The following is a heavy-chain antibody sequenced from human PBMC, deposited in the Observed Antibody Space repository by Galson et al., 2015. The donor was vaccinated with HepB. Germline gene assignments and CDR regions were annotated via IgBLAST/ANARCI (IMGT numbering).Heavy chain of an antibody. V-gene: IGHV3-23*01. CDR1: GFTFSSYA. J-gene: IGHJ4*02. Sequence: SLRLSCAASGFTFSSYAMSWVRQAPGKGLEWVSAISGSGGSTYYADSVKGRFTISRDNSKNTLYLQMNSLRAEDTAVYYCAKPLYDILTGYYIPYDYWGQGTLVTVSS. D-gene: IGHD3-9*01. CDR3: AKPLYDILTGYYIPYDY. CDR2: ISGSGGST.